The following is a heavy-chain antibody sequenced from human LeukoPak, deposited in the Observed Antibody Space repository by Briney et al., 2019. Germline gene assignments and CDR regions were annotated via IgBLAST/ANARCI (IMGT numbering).Heavy chain of an antibody. Sequence: SETLSLTCSVSGGSISSYYWSWIRQPPGKRLEWIGYIYSGSTNYNPSLKSRVTISGDTSKNQFSLKLSSVTAADTAVYYCARQEGGSGWYYFDYWGQGTLVTVSS. CDR3: ARQEGGSGWYYFDY. D-gene: IGHD6-19*01. CDR2: IYSGST. CDR1: GGSISSYY. V-gene: IGHV4-59*08. J-gene: IGHJ4*02.